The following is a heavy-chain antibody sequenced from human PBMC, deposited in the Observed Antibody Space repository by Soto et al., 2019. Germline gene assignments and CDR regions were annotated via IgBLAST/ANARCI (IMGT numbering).Heavy chain of an antibody. Sequence: SETLSLTCTVSGDSVTSGNYYWIWIRQPAWKGVGWLVRIYTSGSTNYNPSLKSRVTMSVGTSKNQFSLKLSSVTAADTAVYYCARALPPYYYGSGSYYKGYYYGMDVWGQGTTVTVSS. V-gene: IGHV4-61*02. CDR3: ARALPPYYYGSGSYYKGYYYGMDV. J-gene: IGHJ6*02. D-gene: IGHD3-10*01. CDR2: IYTSGST. CDR1: GDSVTSGNYY.